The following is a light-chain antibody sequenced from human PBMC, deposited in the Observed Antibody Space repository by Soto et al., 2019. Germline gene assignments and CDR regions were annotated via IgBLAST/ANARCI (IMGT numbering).Light chain of an antibody. CDR2: GAS. J-gene: IGKJ4*01. V-gene: IGKV3-15*01. CDR3: QQYNDWPLT. Sequence: EIVMTQSPATLSVSPGGRSTLSCRASQIISSHLAWYQQKPGQAPRLLIYGASTRATGIPARFSGSGSGTDFTRTISGLQSEDFAVYYCQQYNDWPLTFGGGTKVEIK. CDR1: QIISSH.